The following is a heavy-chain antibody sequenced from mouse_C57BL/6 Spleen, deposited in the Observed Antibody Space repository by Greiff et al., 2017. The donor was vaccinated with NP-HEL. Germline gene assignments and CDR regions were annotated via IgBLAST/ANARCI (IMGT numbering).Heavy chain of an antibody. CDR1: GYTFTDYN. CDR2: INPNNGGT. J-gene: IGHJ3*01. CDR3: ARSGYDYDEAWFAY. Sequence: EVQLQQSGPELVKPGASVKMSCKASGYTFTDYNMHWVKQSHGKSLEWIGYINPNNGGTSYNQKFKGKATLTVNKSSSTAYMELRSLTSEDSAVYYCARSGYDYDEAWFAYWGQGTLVTVSA. D-gene: IGHD2-4*01. V-gene: IGHV1-22*01.